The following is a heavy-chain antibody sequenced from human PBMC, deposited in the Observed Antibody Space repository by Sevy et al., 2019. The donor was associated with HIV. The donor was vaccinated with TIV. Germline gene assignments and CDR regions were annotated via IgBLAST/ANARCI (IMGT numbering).Heavy chain of an antibody. CDR2: VFHSGSA. D-gene: IGHD3-22*01. CDR3: ARNTDKRFDP. J-gene: IGHJ5*01. V-gene: IGHV4-38-2*01. Sequence: SETLSLTCAVSGYSIRSGYYWDWIRQSPGKGLEWIGSVFHSGSAYYNPSLKSRVTISVDTSKNHFSLKLYSVTAADTAVYYCARNTDKRFDPWGQGTLVTVSS. CDR1: GYSIRSGYY.